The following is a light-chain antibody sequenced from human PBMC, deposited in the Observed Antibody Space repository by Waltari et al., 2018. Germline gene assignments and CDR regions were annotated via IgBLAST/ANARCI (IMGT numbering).Light chain of an antibody. CDR1: DRY. J-gene: IGLJ3*02. Sequence: DRYTSWYQQRSGRSPVLILYQDNKRPSGIPGRFSGSNSGDTATLTISGTQASDEADYYCQAWDSRSWVFGTGTTLTVL. CDR3: QAWDSRSWV. CDR2: QDN. V-gene: IGLV3-1*01.